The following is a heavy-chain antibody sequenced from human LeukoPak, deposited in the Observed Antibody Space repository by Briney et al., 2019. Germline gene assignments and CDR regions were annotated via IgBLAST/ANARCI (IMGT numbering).Heavy chain of an antibody. V-gene: IGHV3-30*02. J-gene: IGHJ4*02. CDR2: IWYDGSNK. CDR1: GFTFSSYG. CDR3: AKDLSRTVTTSYFDH. D-gene: IGHD4-17*01. Sequence: GGSLRLSCAASGFTFSSYGMHWVRQAPGKGLEWVAVIWYDGSNKYYADSVKGRFTISRDNSKNTLYLQMNSLRAEDTAVYSCAKDLSRTVTTSYFDHWGQGTLVTVSS.